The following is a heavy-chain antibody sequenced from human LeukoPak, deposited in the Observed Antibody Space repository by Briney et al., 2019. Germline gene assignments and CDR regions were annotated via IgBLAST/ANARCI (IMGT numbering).Heavy chain of an antibody. J-gene: IGHJ4*02. V-gene: IGHV4-39*07. CDR2: IYYSGST. CDR1: GGSISSSSYY. CDR3: ARDSTMVRGAPFDY. D-gene: IGHD3-10*01. Sequence: SETLSLTRTVSGGSISSSSYYWGWIRQPPGKGLEWIGSIYYSGSTYYNPSLKSRVTISVDTSKNQFSLKLSSVTAADTAVYYCARDSTMVRGAPFDYWGQGTLVTVSS.